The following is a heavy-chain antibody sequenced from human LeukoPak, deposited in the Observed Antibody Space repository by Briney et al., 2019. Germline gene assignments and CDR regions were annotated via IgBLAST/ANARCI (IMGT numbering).Heavy chain of an antibody. CDR2: ISYDGSNK. CDR3: AKEAGLFDV. V-gene: IGHV3-30-3*01. J-gene: IGHJ3*01. Sequence: GGSLRLSCAASGFIFSSYTVHWVRQAPGKGLEWVALISYDGSNKYSADSVKGRFIISRDNSKKILYLQMNSLRVEDTAMYYCAKEAGLFDVWGQGAMVIVSS. CDR1: GFIFSSYT.